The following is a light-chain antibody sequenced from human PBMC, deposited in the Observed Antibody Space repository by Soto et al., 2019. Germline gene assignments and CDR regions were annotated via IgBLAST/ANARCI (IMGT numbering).Light chain of an antibody. CDR3: LQYNTYFRT. CDR1: QSISNH. J-gene: IGKJ2*01. Sequence: DIEMYQTSSSRCACVEDRAIITCRASQSISNHLNWYQQKPGRAPRLLIYDASTLESGVPSRFSGSGSGTEFTLSICSLQPDDFATYYCLQYNTYFRTFSQGT. V-gene: IGKV1-5*01. CDR2: DAS.